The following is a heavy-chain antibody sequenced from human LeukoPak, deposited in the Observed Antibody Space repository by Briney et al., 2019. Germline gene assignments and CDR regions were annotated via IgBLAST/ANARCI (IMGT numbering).Heavy chain of an antibody. CDR1: GYSFTTYW. D-gene: IGHD2-8*01. CDR3: ARHGHCTNGVCYSNYYYYMDV. J-gene: IGHJ6*03. V-gene: IGHV5-51*01. Sequence: GESLKISCEASGYSFTTYWIAWVRQMPGKGLEWMGFTYPGETNTRYSPSFQGQVTISVDRSTRTTYLQWNSLKASDSATYYCARHGHCTNGVCYSNYYYYMDVWGKGTTVTVSS. CDR2: TYPGETNT.